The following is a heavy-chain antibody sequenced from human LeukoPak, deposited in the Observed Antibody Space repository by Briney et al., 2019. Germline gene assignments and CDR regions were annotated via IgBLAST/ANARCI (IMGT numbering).Heavy chain of an antibody. Sequence: GGSLRLSCAASGFTVSSNYMSWVRQAPGKGLEWVSVIYSGGSTYYADSVKGRFTISRDNSKNTLYLQMNSLRAEDTAVYYCASHSSSWYYYYYMDVWGKGTTVTVSS. CDR2: IYSGGST. D-gene: IGHD6-13*01. CDR3: ASHSSSWYYYYYMDV. CDR1: GFTVSSNY. V-gene: IGHV3-53*05. J-gene: IGHJ6*03.